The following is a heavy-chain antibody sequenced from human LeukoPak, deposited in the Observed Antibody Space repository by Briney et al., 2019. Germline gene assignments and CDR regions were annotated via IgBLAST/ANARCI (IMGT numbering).Heavy chain of an antibody. Sequence: GGSLRLSCVASGLSISGQWMNWVRQAPGQGLEWVANIKHDGSEEYYVDSVKGRFTISRDDGRNSVSLQMNSVRAEDTAVYFCARDILGATKGGGDYWGQGTLVTVSS. V-gene: IGHV3-7*01. CDR2: IKHDGSEE. CDR3: ARDILGATKGGGDY. D-gene: IGHD1-26*01. CDR1: GLSISGQW. J-gene: IGHJ4*02.